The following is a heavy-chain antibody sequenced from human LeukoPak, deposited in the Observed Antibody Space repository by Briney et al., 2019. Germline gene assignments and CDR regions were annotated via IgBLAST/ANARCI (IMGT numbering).Heavy chain of an antibody. Sequence: SETLSLTCAVSGGSISSDKWWSWVRQSPGKGLEWIGEIYHSGSTNYNPSPKSRVTISINKSKNQFSLKLSSVTAADTAVYYCARRDYYDSTGYFRSDFWGQGTLVTVSS. CDR3: ARRDYYDSTGYFRSDF. CDR1: GGSISSDKW. CDR2: IYHSGST. D-gene: IGHD3-22*01. V-gene: IGHV4-4*02. J-gene: IGHJ4*02.